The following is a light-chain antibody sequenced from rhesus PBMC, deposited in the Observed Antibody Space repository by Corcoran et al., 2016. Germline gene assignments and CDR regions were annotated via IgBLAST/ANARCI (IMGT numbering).Light chain of an antibody. CDR3: QEYYSSPLT. CDR2: WVS. J-gene: IGKJ4*01. V-gene: IGKV4-1*01. Sequence: DIVMTQSPDSLVVSLGERGTINCKSSQSPLYSSNNKNYLAWYQQKPGWVPNLVIYWVSVRESGFPNRFSGGGSGTDFTLPISGLRVENVAVYYCQEYYSSPLTFGGGTKVEIK. CDR1: QSPLYSSNNKNY.